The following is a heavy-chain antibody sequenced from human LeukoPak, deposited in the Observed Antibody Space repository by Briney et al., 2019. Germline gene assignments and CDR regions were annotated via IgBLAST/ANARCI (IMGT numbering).Heavy chain of an antibody. Sequence: KPSETLSLTCTVSGDSISSTNYYWDWIRQPPGKGLEWIGSIYNSGTTYYNPSLKSRVTISVDTSKNQFSLKVSSVTAADTAVYYCASRVYGLGSFNYWGQGTLVTVSS. V-gene: IGHV4-39*01. D-gene: IGHD3-10*01. CDR2: IYNSGTT. CDR3: ASRVYGLGSFNY. CDR1: GDSISSTNYY. J-gene: IGHJ4*01.